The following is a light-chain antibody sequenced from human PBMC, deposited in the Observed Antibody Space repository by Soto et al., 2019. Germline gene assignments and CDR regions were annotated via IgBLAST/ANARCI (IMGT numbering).Light chain of an antibody. CDR3: QSYDSSLRGSV. V-gene: IGLV1-40*01. CDR1: NSNIGTGSD. CDR2: ANG. J-gene: IGLJ3*02. Sequence: QSVLTQPPSVSGAPGQRVAISCTGTNSNIGTGSDVHWYQQLPGTAPNLLIFANGNRPSGVPDRFSGSKSGTSASLAITGLQAEDEADYYCQSYDSSLRGSVFGGGTKLTVL.